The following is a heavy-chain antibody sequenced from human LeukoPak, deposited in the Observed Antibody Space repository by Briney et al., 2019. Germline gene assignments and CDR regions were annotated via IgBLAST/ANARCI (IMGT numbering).Heavy chain of an antibody. D-gene: IGHD7-27*01. V-gene: IGHV4-39*01. Sequence: SETLSLTCTVSGGSISSSSYYWGWIRQPPGKGLEWIGSTYYSGSTYYNPSLKSRVTISVDTSKNQFSLKLSSVTAADTAVYYCARIKANWELYYFDYWGQGTLVTVSS. CDR1: GGSISSSSYY. J-gene: IGHJ4*02. CDR3: ARIKANWELYYFDY. CDR2: TYYSGST.